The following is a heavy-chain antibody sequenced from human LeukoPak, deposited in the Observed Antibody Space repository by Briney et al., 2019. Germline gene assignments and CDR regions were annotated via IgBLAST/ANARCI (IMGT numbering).Heavy chain of an antibody. CDR2: INPNSGGT. CDR3: AINPDSSGGGSDWYFDL. Sequence: ASVKVSCKASGYTFTGYWMHWVRQAPGQGLEWMGWINPNSGGTNYAQNFQGRVTMTRDTSINTAYMELSRLRSDDTAVYYCAINPDSSGGGSDWYFDLWGRGTLVTVSS. V-gene: IGHV1-2*02. D-gene: IGHD3-22*01. CDR1: GYTFTGYW. J-gene: IGHJ2*01.